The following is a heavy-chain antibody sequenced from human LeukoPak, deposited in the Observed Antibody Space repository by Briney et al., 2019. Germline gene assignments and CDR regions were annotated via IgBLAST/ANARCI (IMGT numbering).Heavy chain of an antibody. Sequence: SVKVSCKASGYTFTGYYMHWVRQAPGQGLEWMGGIIPIFGTANYAQKFQGRVTITADESTSTAYMELSSLRSEDTAVYYCAREGVGVATVVTPGRAFDIWGQGTMVTVSS. CDR3: AREGVGVATVVTPGRAFDI. D-gene: IGHD4-23*01. CDR2: IIPIFGTA. CDR1: GYTFTGYY. V-gene: IGHV1-69*13. J-gene: IGHJ3*02.